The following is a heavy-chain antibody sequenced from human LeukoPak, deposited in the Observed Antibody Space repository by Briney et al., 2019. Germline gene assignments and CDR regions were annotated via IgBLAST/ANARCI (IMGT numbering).Heavy chain of an antibody. V-gene: IGHV5-51*01. CDR3: ARLTAESSSGSNWFDP. Sequence: GESLKISCKGSGYSFTSYWIGWVRQMPGKGLEWMGIIYPGDSDTRYSPSFQGQVTISADKSISTAYLQWSSLKASDTAMYYCARLTAESSSGSNWFDPWGQGTLVTVSS. CDR2: IYPGDSDT. J-gene: IGHJ5*02. D-gene: IGHD6-19*01. CDR1: GYSFTSYW.